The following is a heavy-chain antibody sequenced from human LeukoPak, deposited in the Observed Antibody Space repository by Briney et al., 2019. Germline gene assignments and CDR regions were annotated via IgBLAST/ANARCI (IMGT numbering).Heavy chain of an antibody. CDR1: GSSISSAYY. V-gene: IGHV4-38-2*02. CDR3: ARNGGNSIVWFDS. J-gene: IGHJ5*01. CDR2: IYHDGTT. Sequence: PSETLSLTCSVSGSSISSAYYWGWIRQPPGKGLEWIGSIYHDGTTYYNPSLKSRVTISVDTSKKQFSLNLRSVTAADTAVYYCARNGGNSIVWFDSWGQGTLVIVSS. D-gene: IGHD4-23*01.